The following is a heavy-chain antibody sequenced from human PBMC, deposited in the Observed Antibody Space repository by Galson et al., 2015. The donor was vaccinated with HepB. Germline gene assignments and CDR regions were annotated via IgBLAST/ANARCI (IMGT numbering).Heavy chain of an antibody. Sequence: SETLSPTCSVSGGSMRSPYWNWIRQPPGEGREWLGFIYYSGTTSYNPSLKSRVTVSVDTSRTQFSLKLRSVTAADTAVYFCARANDSSGFDSWGQGTLVTVSS. V-gene: IGHV4-59*11. D-gene: IGHD3-22*01. J-gene: IGHJ4*02. CDR2: IYYSGTT. CDR3: ARANDSSGFDS. CDR1: GGSMRSPY.